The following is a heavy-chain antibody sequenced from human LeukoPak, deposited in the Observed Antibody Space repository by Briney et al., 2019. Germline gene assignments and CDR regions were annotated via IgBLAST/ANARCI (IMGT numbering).Heavy chain of an antibody. Sequence: SSETLSLTCTGSGGSISSGGYYWSWIRQHPGKGLEWIGYIYYSGSTYYNPSLKSRVTISVDTSKNQFSLKLSSVTAADTAVYYCARGDLRYFDYWGQGTLVTVSS. CDR2: IYYSGST. J-gene: IGHJ4*02. CDR3: ARGDLRYFDY. CDR1: GGSISSGGYY. V-gene: IGHV4-31*03.